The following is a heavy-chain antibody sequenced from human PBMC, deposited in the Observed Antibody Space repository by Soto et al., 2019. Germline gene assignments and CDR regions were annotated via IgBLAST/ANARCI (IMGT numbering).Heavy chain of an antibody. CDR2: IYYSGST. J-gene: IGHJ4*02. CDR1: GGSISSYY. V-gene: IGHV4-59*01. D-gene: IGHD2-21*02. Sequence: SETLSLTCTVSGGSISSYYWSWIRQPPGKGLEWIGYIYYSGSTNYNPSLKSRVTISVDTSKNQFSLKLSSVTAADTAVYYCARAVVVVTAIPPTHFDYWGQGTLVTVSS. CDR3: ARAVVVVTAIPPTHFDY.